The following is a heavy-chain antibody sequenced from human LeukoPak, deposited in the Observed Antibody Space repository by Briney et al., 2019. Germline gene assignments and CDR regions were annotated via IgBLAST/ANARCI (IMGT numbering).Heavy chain of an antibody. CDR1: GASTTNGIYY. V-gene: IGHV4-39*01. Sequence: SETLSLTCTVSGASTTNGIYYWAWIRQSPGKGLEWIGSVHNVGSTYYNLSLRSRVTMSIDTSKNQFSLRLNSVTAADTAVYYCARHAEYNSGWHFYLDHWGQGILVTVSS. CDR2: VHNVGST. J-gene: IGHJ4*02. CDR3: ARHAEYNSGWHFYLDH. D-gene: IGHD6-19*01.